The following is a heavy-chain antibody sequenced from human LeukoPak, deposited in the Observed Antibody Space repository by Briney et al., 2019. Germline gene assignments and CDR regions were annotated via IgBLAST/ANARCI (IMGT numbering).Heavy chain of an antibody. J-gene: IGHJ6*02. D-gene: IGHD3-22*01. V-gene: IGHV3-20*04. Sequence: GGSLRLSCAASGFTFDDYGMSWVRQAPGKGLEWVSGINWNGGSTGYADSVKGRFTISRDNAKNSLYLQMNSLRAEDTALYYCATEPYYYDSSARDDYYYGMGVWGQGTTVTVSS. CDR1: GFTFDDYG. CDR3: ATEPYYYDSSARDDYYYGMGV. CDR2: INWNGGST.